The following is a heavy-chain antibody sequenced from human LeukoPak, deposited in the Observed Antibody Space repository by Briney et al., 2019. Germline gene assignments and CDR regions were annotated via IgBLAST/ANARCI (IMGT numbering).Heavy chain of an antibody. Sequence: ASVKVSCTASGGTFSSYAISWVRQAPGQGLEWMGGIIPIFGTANYAQKFQGRVTITADESTSTAYMELSSLRSEDTAVYYCARTGIAVAGTFENWFDPWGQGTLVTVSS. D-gene: IGHD6-19*01. CDR3: ARTGIAVAGTFENWFDP. V-gene: IGHV1-69*13. J-gene: IGHJ5*02. CDR1: GGTFSSYA. CDR2: IIPIFGTA.